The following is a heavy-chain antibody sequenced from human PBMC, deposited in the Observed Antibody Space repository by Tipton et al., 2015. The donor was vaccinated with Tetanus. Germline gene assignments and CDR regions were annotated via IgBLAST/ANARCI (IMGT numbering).Heavy chain of an antibody. V-gene: IGHV4-34*01. D-gene: IGHD3-3*01. CDR1: GGSFSGYY. Sequence: TLSLTCAVYGGSFSGYYWSWIRQPPGKGLEWIGEINHSGSTNYNPSLKSRVTISVDTSKNQFSLKLSSVTAADTAVYYCARLIGITIFGVADDYGMDVWGQGTTVTVSS. CDR3: ARLIGITIFGVADDYGMDV. CDR2: INHSGST. J-gene: IGHJ6*02.